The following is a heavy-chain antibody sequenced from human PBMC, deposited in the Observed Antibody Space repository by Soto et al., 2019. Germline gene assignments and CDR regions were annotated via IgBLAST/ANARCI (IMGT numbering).Heavy chain of an antibody. J-gene: IGHJ5*02. V-gene: IGHV3-30*18. Sequence: GGSLRLSCAASGFTFNTYGMHWVRQAPGKGLEWVAVISYDGSEKYYVDSVKGRFTISKDNSKNTLYLQMNSLRPEDTAVYYCAKSPNFYCSSTSCPNWFDPWGQGTLVTVSS. CDR3: AKSPNFYCSSTSCPNWFDP. CDR1: GFTFNTYG. CDR2: ISYDGSEK. D-gene: IGHD2-2*01.